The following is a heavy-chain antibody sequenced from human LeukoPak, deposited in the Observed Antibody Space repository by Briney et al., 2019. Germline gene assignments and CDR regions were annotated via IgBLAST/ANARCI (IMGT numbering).Heavy chain of an antibody. CDR1: GGSISSGGYS. V-gene: IGHV4-30-2*01. Sequence: SQTLSPTCAVSGGSISSGGYSWRWIPQPPGKGLEWIGYIYHSGSTYYIPSLKSRVTISVDRSKNQFSLKLSSVTAADTAVYYCARGPNFDYWGQGTLVTVSS. J-gene: IGHJ4*02. CDR3: ARGPNFDY. CDR2: IYHSGST.